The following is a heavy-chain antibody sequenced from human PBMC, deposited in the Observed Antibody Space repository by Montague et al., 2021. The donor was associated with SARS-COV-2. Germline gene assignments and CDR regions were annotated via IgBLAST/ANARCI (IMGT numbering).Heavy chain of an antibody. D-gene: IGHD2-2*01. CDR3: AKHLAISGPAAVSDY. J-gene: IGHJ4*02. V-gene: IGHV4-39*01. Sequence: SETLSLTCTVPGDSISSGYFYWGWIRQPPGKGLEWVGTIHYSGITYYNPSLKSRVTISVDTSRNQFSLKLSSVTAADTAICYCAKHLAISGPAAVSDYWGQGTLVTVSS. CDR1: GDSISSGYFY. CDR2: IHYSGIT.